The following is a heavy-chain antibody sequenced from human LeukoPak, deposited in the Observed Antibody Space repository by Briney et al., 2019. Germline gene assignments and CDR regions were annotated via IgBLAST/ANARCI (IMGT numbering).Heavy chain of an antibody. D-gene: IGHD6-13*01. CDR1: GYTFTGYY. J-gene: IGHJ5*02. CDR3: AREEIAAAEVYNWFDP. Sequence: SSVKVSCKASGYTFTGYYMHWVRQAPGQGLEWMGWINPDSGGTNYAQKFQGRVTMTRDTSISTAYMELSRLRSDDTAVYYCAREEIAAAEVYNWFDPWGQGTLVTVSS. V-gene: IGHV1-2*02. CDR2: INPDSGGT.